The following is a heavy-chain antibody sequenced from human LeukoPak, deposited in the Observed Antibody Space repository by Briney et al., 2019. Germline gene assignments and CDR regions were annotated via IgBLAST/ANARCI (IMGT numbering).Heavy chain of an antibody. V-gene: IGHV1-8*01. J-gene: IGHJ5*02. Sequence: ASVKVSCKASGYTFTSYEINWVRQATGQGLEWMGWINPNSGNTGYAQKFQGRVTMTRNTSISTAYMELSSLRSEDTAVYYCARVIVPNWFDPWDQGTLVTVSS. CDR1: GYTFTSYE. CDR3: ARVIVPNWFDP. CDR2: INPNSGNT. D-gene: IGHD3-22*01.